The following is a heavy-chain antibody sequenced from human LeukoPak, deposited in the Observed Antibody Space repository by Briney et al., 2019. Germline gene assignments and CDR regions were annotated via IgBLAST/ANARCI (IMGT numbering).Heavy chain of an antibody. D-gene: IGHD4-11*01. Sequence: GGSLRLSSAAAGFTFSTYAMSWVRQAPGKGLEWVSLISGSGGSTYYADSVKGRFTISRDNGKNTLSLQMNSLRAEDTALYYCAEERLTTTTFDSWGRGTLVTVSS. CDR2: ISGSGGST. CDR1: GFTFSTYA. CDR3: AEERLTTTTFDS. J-gene: IGHJ4*02. V-gene: IGHV3-23*01.